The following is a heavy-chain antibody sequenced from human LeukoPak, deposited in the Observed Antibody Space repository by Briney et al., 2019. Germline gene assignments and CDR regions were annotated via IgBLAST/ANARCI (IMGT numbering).Heavy chain of an antibody. Sequence: SVKVSCKASGGTFSSYAISWVRQAPGQGLEWMGRIIPILGIANYAQKFQGRVTITADKSTSTAYMELSSLRSEDTAVYYCARGSMTTVVTENWFDPWGQGTLVTVSS. CDR1: GGTFSSYA. D-gene: IGHD4-23*01. CDR2: IIPILGIA. CDR3: ARGSMTTVVTENWFDP. V-gene: IGHV1-69*04. J-gene: IGHJ5*02.